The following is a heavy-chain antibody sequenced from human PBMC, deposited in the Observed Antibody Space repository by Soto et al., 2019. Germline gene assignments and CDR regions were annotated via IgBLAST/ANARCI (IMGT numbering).Heavy chain of an antibody. CDR3: ARESGAKLYYFDY. V-gene: IGHV4-30-4*01. CDR1: GGSISSGDYY. CDR2: FSYSGST. Sequence: QVQLQESGPGLVKPSQTLSLTCTVSGGSISSGDYYWSWIRQPPGKALEWIGYFSYSGSTYYNPALKSRVTISVDTSKNQFSLKLSSVTAADTAVDYWARESGAKLYYFDYWGQGTLVPVSS. D-gene: IGHD5-12*01. J-gene: IGHJ4*02.